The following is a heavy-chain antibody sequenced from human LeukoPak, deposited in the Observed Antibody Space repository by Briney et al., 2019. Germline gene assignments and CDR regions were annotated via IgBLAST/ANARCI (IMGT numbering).Heavy chain of an antibody. J-gene: IGHJ3*02. CDR3: ARRLYIVRGAFDI. V-gene: IGHV3-23*01. Sequence: TGGSLRLSCAASGFTFSSDAMSWVRQAPGKGLEWVSAISGSGGSTYYADSVKGRFTISRDNSKNTLYLQMNNLRAEDTAMYFCARRLYIVRGAFDIWGQGTMVTVSS. D-gene: IGHD2/OR15-2a*01. CDR2: ISGSGGST. CDR1: GFTFSSDA.